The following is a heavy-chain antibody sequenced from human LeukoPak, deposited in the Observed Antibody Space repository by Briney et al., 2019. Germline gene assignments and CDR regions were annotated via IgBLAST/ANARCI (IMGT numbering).Heavy chain of an antibody. D-gene: IGHD2-2*01. Sequence: GGSLRLSCAASGFTFSSYAMSWVRQAPGKGLEWVSAISGSGGSTYYADSVKGRFTISRDNSKNTLYLQMNSLRAEDTAVYYCAKEPGSSTTYYHYYYGMDVWGQGTTVTVSS. V-gene: IGHV3-23*01. CDR3: AKEPGSSTTYYHYYYGMDV. J-gene: IGHJ6*02. CDR1: GFTFSSYA. CDR2: ISGSGGST.